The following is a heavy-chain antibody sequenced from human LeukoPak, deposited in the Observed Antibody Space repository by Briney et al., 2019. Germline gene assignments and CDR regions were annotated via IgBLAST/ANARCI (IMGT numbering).Heavy chain of an antibody. D-gene: IGHD5-18*01. CDR2: IYYSGST. CDR1: GGSISSSSYY. CDR3: ARWIQLLDAFDI. J-gene: IGHJ3*02. V-gene: IGHV4-39*07. Sequence: SETLSLTCTVSGGSISSSSYYWGWIRQPPGKGLEWIGSIYYSGSTYYNPSLKSRVTISVDTSKNQSSLKLSSVTAADTAVYYCARWIQLLDAFDIWGQGTMVTVSS.